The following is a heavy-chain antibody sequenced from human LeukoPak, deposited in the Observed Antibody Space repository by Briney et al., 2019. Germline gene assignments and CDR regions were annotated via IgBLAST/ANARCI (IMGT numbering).Heavy chain of an antibody. CDR3: ARVEAAAGTLDY. J-gene: IGHJ4*02. D-gene: IGHD6-13*01. V-gene: IGHV4-31*03. CDR1: GGSISSGGYY. CDR2: IYYSGST. Sequence: SETLSLTGTVSGGSISSGGYYWSWIRQHPGKGLEWIGYIYYSGSTYYNPSLKSRVTISVDTSKNQFSLKLSSVTAADTAVYYCARVEAAAGTLDYWGQGTLVTVSS.